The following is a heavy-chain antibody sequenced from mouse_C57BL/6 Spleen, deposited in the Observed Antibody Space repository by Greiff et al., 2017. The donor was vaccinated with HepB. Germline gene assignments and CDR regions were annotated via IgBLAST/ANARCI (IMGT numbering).Heavy chain of an antibody. CDR2: IYPGDGDT. V-gene: IGHV1-80*01. CDR3: ARRRGDYWYFDV. J-gene: IGHJ1*03. Sequence: VKLQQSGAELVKPGASVKISCKASGYSFSSYWMNWVKQRPGKGLAWIGQIYPGDGDTNYNGKFKGKATLTADKSSSTAYMQLSSLTSEDSAVYFCARRRGDYWYFDVWGTGTTVTVSS. CDR1: GYSFSSYW.